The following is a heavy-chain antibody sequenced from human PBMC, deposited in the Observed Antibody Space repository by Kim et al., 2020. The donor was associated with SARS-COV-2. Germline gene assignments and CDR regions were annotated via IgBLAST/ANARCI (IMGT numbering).Heavy chain of an antibody. Sequence: GGSLRLSCAASGFTFSSYAMNWVRQAPGKGLEWVSAISGSGGSTYYADSVKGRFTISRDNSKNTLYLQMNSLRAEDTAVYYCATTYGGSYYDNWFDPWGQGALVTVSS. CDR2: ISGSGGST. CDR3: ATTYGGSYYDNWFDP. V-gene: IGHV3-23*01. CDR1: GFTFSSYA. J-gene: IGHJ5*02. D-gene: IGHD1-26*01.